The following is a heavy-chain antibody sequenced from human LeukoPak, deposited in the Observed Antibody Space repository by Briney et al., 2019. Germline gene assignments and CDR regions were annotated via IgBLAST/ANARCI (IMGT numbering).Heavy chain of an antibody. D-gene: IGHD3-9*01. V-gene: IGHV1-69*02. Sequence: SVKVSCKASGGTVSSYTISWVRQAPGQGLEWMGRIIPILGIANYAQKFQGRVTITADKSTSTAYMELSSLRSEDTAVYYCARSRNYDILTGYSYYFDYWGQGTLVTVSS. J-gene: IGHJ4*02. CDR3: ARSRNYDILTGYSYYFDY. CDR1: GGTVSSYT. CDR2: IIPILGIA.